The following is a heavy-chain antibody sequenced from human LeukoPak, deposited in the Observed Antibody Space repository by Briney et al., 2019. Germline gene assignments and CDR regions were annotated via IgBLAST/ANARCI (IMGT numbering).Heavy chain of an antibody. Sequence: GGSLRLSCAASGFTFSSYSMNWVRQAPGKGLEWVSSISSSSSYIYYADSVKGRFTISRDNAKNSLYLQMNSLRAEDTAVYYCGRPRRVMTANDAFDIWGQGTMVTVAS. CDR3: GRPRRVMTANDAFDI. V-gene: IGHV3-21*01. CDR2: ISSSSSYI. CDR1: GFTFSSYS. D-gene: IGHD2-21*02. J-gene: IGHJ3*02.